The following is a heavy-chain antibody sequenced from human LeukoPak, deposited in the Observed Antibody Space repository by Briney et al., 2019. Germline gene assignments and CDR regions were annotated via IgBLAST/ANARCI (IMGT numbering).Heavy chain of an antibody. CDR1: VGSISSSSYY. Sequence: PSETLSLTCTVSVGSISSSSYYWGWIRQPPGRGLEWIGSIYYSGSTYYNPSLKSRVTISVDTSKNQFSLKLSYVTAADTAVYYCARQGSGSSPPYFDYWGQGTLVTVSS. J-gene: IGHJ4*02. D-gene: IGHD6-13*01. V-gene: IGHV4-39*01. CDR3: ARQGSGSSPPYFDY. CDR2: IYYSGST.